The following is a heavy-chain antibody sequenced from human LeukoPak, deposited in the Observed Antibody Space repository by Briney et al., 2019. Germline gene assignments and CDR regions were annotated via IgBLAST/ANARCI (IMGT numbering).Heavy chain of an antibody. CDR1: GYTFTSYD. Sequence: ASVKVSCKASGYTFTSYDINWVRQATGQGLEWMGWMNPNSGNTGYAQKFQGRVTITRNTSISTAYMELTSLRSEDTAVYYCARKRYDYDMSGYYYYYMDVWGKGTTVTVSS. CDR3: ARKRYDYDMSGYYYYYMDV. CDR2: MNPNSGNT. D-gene: IGHD3-16*01. V-gene: IGHV1-8*03. J-gene: IGHJ6*03.